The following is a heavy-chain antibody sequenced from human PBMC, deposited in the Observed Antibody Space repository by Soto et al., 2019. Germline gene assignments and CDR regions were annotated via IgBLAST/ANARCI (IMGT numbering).Heavy chain of an antibody. CDR1: GFTFSSYA. V-gene: IGHV3-23*01. J-gene: IGHJ6*02. CDR2: ISGSGGST. CDR3: AKTKGAPSWYFYYGMDV. D-gene: IGHD2-2*01. Sequence: PGGSLRLSCAASGFTFSSYAMSWFRQAPGKGLEWVSAISGSGGSTYYADSVKGRFTISRDNSKNTLYLQMNSLRAEDTAVYYCAKTKGAPSWYFYYGMDVWGQGTTVTVSS.